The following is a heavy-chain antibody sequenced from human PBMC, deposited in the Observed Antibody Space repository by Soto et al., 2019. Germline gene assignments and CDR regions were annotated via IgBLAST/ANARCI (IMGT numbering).Heavy chain of an antibody. J-gene: IGHJ4*02. D-gene: IGHD4-17*01. V-gene: IGHV4-34*01. CDR2: INHSGSI. CDR3: ARGEVTTAVF. CDR1: GGSVGGYY. Sequence: SETLSLTCAVYGGSVGGYYWSWVRQLPGKGLEWIGEINHSGSITYAPSLKSRVTMSVDTSKNQFSLRLNSVTAADTAVYYCARGEVTTAVFWGQGTQVTLSS.